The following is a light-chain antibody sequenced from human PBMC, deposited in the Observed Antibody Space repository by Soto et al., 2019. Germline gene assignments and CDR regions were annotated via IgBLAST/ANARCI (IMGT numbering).Light chain of an antibody. Sequence: EIVLTQSPGTLSLSPGERATLSCRASQSVSSYYLAWYQQKPGQAPRLLIYGASSRATGIPDRFSGSGSGTDFTLTIRRLEPEDFAVYYCQQYGSSYPWTFGQGTKVDI. J-gene: IGKJ1*01. V-gene: IGKV3-20*01. CDR1: QSVSSYY. CDR3: QQYGSSYPWT. CDR2: GAS.